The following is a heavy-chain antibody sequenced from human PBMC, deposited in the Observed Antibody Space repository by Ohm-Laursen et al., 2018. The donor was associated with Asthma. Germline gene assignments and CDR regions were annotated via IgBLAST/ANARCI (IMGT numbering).Heavy chain of an antibody. D-gene: IGHD3-10*01. CDR3: AKDLNDLNVLLWFGELSTLGFDY. CDR1: GFTFSSYG. CDR2: ISYDGSNK. V-gene: IGHV3-30*18. Sequence: SLRLSCAASGFTFSSYGMHWVRQAPGKGLEWVAVISYDGSNKYYADSVKGRFTISRDNSKNTLYLQMNSLRAEDTAVYYCAKDLNDLNVLLWFGELSTLGFDYWGQGTLVTVSS. J-gene: IGHJ4*02.